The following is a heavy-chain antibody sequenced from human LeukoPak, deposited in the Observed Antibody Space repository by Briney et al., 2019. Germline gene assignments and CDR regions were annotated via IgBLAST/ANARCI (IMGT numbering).Heavy chain of an antibody. V-gene: IGHV3-30*18. CDR3: AELGITMIGGV. Sequence: QPGGSLRLSCAASGFTFSNYGMHWVRQAPGKGLEWMAVISYDGSHKYYADSVKGRFTISRDNSKNTLYLQMNSLRAEDTAVYYCAELGITMIGGVWGKGTTVTISS. D-gene: IGHD3-10*02. CDR1: GFTFSNYG. CDR2: ISYDGSHK. J-gene: IGHJ6*04.